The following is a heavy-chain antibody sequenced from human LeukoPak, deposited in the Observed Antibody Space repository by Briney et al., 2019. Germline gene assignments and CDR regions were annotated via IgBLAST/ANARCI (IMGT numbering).Heavy chain of an antibody. CDR2: IYYSGST. Sequence: SETLSLTCTVSGGSISSSSYYWGWIRQPPGKGLEWIGSIYYSGSTYYNPSLKSRVTISVDTSKNQFSLKLSSVTAADTAVYYCARGGNPLGIAARAAVFDYWGQGTLVTVSS. V-gene: IGHV4-39*07. D-gene: IGHD6-6*01. CDR1: GGSISSSSYY. CDR3: ARGGNPLGIAARAAVFDY. J-gene: IGHJ4*02.